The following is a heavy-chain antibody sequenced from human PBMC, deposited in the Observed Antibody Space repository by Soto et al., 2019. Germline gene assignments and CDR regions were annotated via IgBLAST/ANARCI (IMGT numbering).Heavy chain of an antibody. CDR2: INHSGST. CDR1: GGSFSGYY. D-gene: IGHD2-8*02. J-gene: IGHJ6*02. CDR3: ARVPKKVLRSVRYYYYYGMDV. V-gene: IGHV4-34*01. Sequence: PSETLSLTCAVYGGSFSGYYWSWIRQPPGKGLEWIGEINHSGSTNYNPSLKSRVTISVDTSKNQFSLKLSSVTAADTAVYYCARVPKKVLRSVRYYYYYGMDVWGQGTTVTVSS.